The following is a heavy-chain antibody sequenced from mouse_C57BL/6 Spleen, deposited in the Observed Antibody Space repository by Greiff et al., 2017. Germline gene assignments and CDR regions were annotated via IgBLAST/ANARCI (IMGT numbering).Heavy chain of an antibody. CDR1: GYSITSGYY. CDR2: ISYDGSN. J-gene: IGHJ2*01. Sequence: EVKLQESGPGLVKPSQSLSLSCSVTGYSITSGYYWNWIRQVPGNKLEWMGYISYDGSNNYNPSLKNRISITRDTSKNQFFLKLNSVTTEDTATYYCARGRVRPFDYWGQGTTLTVSS. V-gene: IGHV3-6*01. CDR3: ARGRVRPFDY. D-gene: IGHD2-14*01.